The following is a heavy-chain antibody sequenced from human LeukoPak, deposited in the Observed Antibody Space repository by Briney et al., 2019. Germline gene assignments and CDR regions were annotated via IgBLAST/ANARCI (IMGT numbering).Heavy chain of an antibody. CDR3: ARGYDSSGPSPFDY. Sequence: PSETLSLTRTVSGGSISSYYWSWIRQPPAKGLEWIGYIYYSGSTNYNPSLKSRVTISVDTSKNQFSLKLSSVTAADTAVYYCARGYDSSGPSPFDYWGQGTLVTVSS. CDR2: IYYSGST. D-gene: IGHD3-22*01. J-gene: IGHJ4*02. CDR1: GGSISSYY. V-gene: IGHV4-59*01.